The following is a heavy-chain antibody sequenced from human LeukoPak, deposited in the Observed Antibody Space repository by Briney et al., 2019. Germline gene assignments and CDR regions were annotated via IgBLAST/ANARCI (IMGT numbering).Heavy chain of an antibody. D-gene: IGHD3-3*01. CDR3: ARRLAYYDFWSGPLSSHFDY. J-gene: IGHJ4*02. V-gene: IGHV4-34*01. CDR1: GFTFSSYS. Sequence: PGGSLRLSCAASGFTFSSYSMNWVRQAPGKGLEWIGEINHSGSTNYNPSLKSRVTISVDTSKNQFSLKLSSVTAADTAVYYCARRLAYYDFWSGPLSSHFDYWGQGTLVTVSS. CDR2: INHSGST.